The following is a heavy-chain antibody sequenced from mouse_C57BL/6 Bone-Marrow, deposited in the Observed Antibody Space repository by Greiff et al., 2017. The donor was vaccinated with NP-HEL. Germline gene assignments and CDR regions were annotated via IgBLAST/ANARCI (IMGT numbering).Heavy chain of an antibody. CDR1: GYTFTSYW. CDR2: IDPSDSYT. J-gene: IGHJ2*01. D-gene: IGHD1-1*01. CDR3: AREGGSSQYYFDY. Sequence: QLQQPGAELVMPGASVKLSCKASGYTFTSYWMHWVKQRPGQGLEWIGEIDPSDSYTNYNQKFKGKSTLTVDKSSSTAYMQLSSLTSEDSAVYYCAREGGSSQYYFDYWGQGTTLTVSS. V-gene: IGHV1-69*01.